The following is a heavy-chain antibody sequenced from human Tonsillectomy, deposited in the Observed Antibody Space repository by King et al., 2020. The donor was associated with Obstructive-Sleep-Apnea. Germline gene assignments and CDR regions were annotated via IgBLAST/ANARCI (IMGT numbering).Heavy chain of an antibody. CDR3: ARGDAGGCTSTSCYGYYYGMDV. Sequence: QLVQSGAEVKKPGASVKVSCQASGYTFTGYYIHWVRQAPGQGLEWMGWIIPNSGGTNYSQKFQGRVAMTRDTSIRTAYMELSRLTSDDTAVYYCARGDAGGCTSTSCYGYYYGMDVWGQGTTVTVSS. CDR2: IIPNSGGT. D-gene: IGHD2-2*01. CDR1: GYTFTGYY. V-gene: IGHV1-2*02. J-gene: IGHJ6*02.